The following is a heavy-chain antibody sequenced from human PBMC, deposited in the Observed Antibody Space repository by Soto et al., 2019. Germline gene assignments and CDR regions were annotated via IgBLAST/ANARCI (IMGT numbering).Heavy chain of an antibody. CDR2: ISYDGTYK. Sequence: QVQLVESGGGVVQPGRSLRLSCAASGFIISGYAMQWVRQAPGKGLEWVALISYDGTYKYYADSVKGRFTMSRDKARNTLYLQMNSLRAEDMAVFYCARGGGYDFCEYWGQGSLVTVSP. CDR1: GFIISGYA. CDR3: ARGGGYDFCEY. J-gene: IGHJ4*02. D-gene: IGHD5-12*01. V-gene: IGHV3-30-3*01.